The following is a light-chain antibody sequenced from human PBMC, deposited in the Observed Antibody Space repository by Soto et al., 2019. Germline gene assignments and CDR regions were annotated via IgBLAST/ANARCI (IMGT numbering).Light chain of an antibody. CDR1: STDVGGYNY. CDR3: GSYTSTDTPFV. Sequence: QSVLTQPPSASGTPGQRVTISCTGTSTDVGGYNYVSWYQHHPGKGPKLIIYEVSNRPSGVSDRFSGSKSGNKASLIISNLEAEDESDYYCGSYTSTDTPFVFGTGTKVTVL. V-gene: IGLV2-14*01. CDR2: EVS. J-gene: IGLJ1*01.